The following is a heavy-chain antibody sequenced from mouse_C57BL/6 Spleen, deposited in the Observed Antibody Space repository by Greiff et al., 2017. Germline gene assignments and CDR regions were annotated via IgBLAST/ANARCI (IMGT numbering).Heavy chain of an antibody. J-gene: IGHJ2*01. V-gene: IGHV7-3*01. CDR1: GFTFTDYY. D-gene: IGHD4-1*01. Sequence: ELKLVVSGGGLVQPGGSLSLSCAASGFTFTDYYMSWVRQPPGKALEWLGFIRNKANGYTTVYSASVKGRFTSSRDNSQSILFLQMNALRAEDSATYYCARIWGLDYWGQGTTLTVSA. CDR2: IRNKANGYTT. CDR3: ARIWGLDY.